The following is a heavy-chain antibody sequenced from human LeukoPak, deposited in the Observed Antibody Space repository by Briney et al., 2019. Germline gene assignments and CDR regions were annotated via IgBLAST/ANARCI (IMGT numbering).Heavy chain of an antibody. D-gene: IGHD3-3*01. V-gene: IGHV1-18*01. Sequence: ASVKVSCKASGYSFTTYGISWVRQAPGQGLEWMGWISAYNGNTNYAQKLQGRVTMTTDTSTSTAYMELRSLRSDDTAVYYCARSPDFWSGQEGDYWGQGTLVTVSS. CDR3: ARSPDFWSGQEGDY. CDR1: GYSFTTYG. J-gene: IGHJ4*02. CDR2: ISAYNGNT.